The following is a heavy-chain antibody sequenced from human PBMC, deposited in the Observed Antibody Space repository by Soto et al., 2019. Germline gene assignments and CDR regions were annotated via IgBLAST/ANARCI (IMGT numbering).Heavy chain of an antibody. V-gene: IGHV3-23*01. CDR1: GFTFSSYA. J-gene: IGHJ4*02. CDR2: ISGSGGST. Sequence: EVQLLESGGGLVQPGGSLRLSCAASGFTFSSYAMSWVRQAPGKGLEWVSAISGSGGSTYYADSVKGRFTISRDNSKNTLYLQMNSLRAEDTAVYYCAKMDIVQLWLLGDFDYWGQGTLVTVSS. D-gene: IGHD5-18*01. CDR3: AKMDIVQLWLLGDFDY.